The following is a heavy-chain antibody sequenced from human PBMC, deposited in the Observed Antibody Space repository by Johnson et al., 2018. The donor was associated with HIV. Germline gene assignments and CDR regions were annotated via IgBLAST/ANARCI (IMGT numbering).Heavy chain of an antibody. D-gene: IGHD5-24*01. Sequence: VQLVESGGGLVQPGGSLGLACVGSGFNVSNNYMSWVRQPPGQGLEWVSTLYSGGSTYYADSVKGRFTISRDNSKNTLYLQMNSLRAEDTAVYYCARGRDGYKRNAFDIWGQGTMVTVSS. CDR2: LYSGGST. V-gene: IGHV3-66*01. CDR3: ARGRDGYKRNAFDI. J-gene: IGHJ3*02. CDR1: GFNVSNNY.